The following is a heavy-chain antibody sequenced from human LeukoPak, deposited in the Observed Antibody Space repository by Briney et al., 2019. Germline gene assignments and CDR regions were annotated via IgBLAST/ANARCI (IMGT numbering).Heavy chain of an antibody. V-gene: IGHV3-30-3*01. J-gene: IGHJ4*02. Sequence: PGGSLRLSCAASGFTFSSYAMHWVRQAPGKGLEWVAVISYDGSNKFYADSVKGRFTISRDNSKNTLYLQMNSLRAEDTAVYYCARGGLGSGWMFLSPATSYYFDYWGQGTLVTVSS. CDR3: ARGGLGSGWMFLSPATSYYFDY. D-gene: IGHD6-19*01. CDR2: ISYDGSNK. CDR1: GFTFSSYA.